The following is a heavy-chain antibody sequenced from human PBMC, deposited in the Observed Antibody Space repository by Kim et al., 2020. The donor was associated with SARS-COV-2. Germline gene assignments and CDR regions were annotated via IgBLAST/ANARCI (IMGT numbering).Heavy chain of an antibody. D-gene: IGHD6-13*01. Sequence: SVKVSCKASGGTFSSYAISWVRQAPGQGLEWMGGIIPIFGTANYAQKFQGRVTITAYESTSTAYMELSSLRSEDTAVYYCARGAYSSSWYMGDYYYYGMDVWGQGTTVTVSS. J-gene: IGHJ6*02. V-gene: IGHV1-69*13. CDR3: ARGAYSSSWYMGDYYYYGMDV. CDR1: GGTFSSYA. CDR2: IIPIFGTA.